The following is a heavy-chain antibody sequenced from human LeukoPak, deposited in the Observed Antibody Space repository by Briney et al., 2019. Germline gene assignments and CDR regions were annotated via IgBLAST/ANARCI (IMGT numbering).Heavy chain of an antibody. Sequence: SETLSLTCSVSDYSIGTAYYWGWIRQPPGKGLEWIGNIHHSGNTYYNPSLKSRVTISIDTSKNHFSLKLGSVTAADTALYYCAKSYNWNAEYYFDYWGQGTLVTVSS. CDR3: AKSYNWNAEYYFDY. CDR1: DYSIGTAYY. CDR2: IHHSGNT. J-gene: IGHJ4*02. V-gene: IGHV4-38-2*02. D-gene: IGHD1-1*01.